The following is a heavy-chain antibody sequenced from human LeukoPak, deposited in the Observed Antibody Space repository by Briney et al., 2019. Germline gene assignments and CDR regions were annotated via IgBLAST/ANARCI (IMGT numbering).Heavy chain of an antibody. CDR1: GGSISSYY. CDR3: ARAPYYYYMDV. V-gene: IGHV4-59*01. J-gene: IGHJ6*03. Sequence: SETLSLTCTVSGGSISSYYWRWIRQPPGKGLEWIGYIYYSGSTNYNPSLKSRVTISVDTSKNQFSLKLSSVTAADTAVYYCARAPYYYYMDVWGKGTTVTVSS. CDR2: IYYSGST.